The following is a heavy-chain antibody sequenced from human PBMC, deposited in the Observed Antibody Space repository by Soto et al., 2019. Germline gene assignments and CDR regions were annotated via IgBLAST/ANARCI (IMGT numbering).Heavy chain of an antibody. CDR2: MNPNSGNT. CDR1: GYTFTSYD. V-gene: IGHV1-8*01. D-gene: IGHD2-15*01. CDR3: ARASRVKAAATPWGY. J-gene: IGHJ4*02. Sequence: QVQLVQSGAEVKKPGASVKVSCKASGYTFTSYDINWVRQATGLGRAWMGWMNPNSGNTGYAQKFQGRVTMTRNTSISTAYMELSSLRSEDTDVYYCARASRVKAAATPWGYWGQGTLVTVSS.